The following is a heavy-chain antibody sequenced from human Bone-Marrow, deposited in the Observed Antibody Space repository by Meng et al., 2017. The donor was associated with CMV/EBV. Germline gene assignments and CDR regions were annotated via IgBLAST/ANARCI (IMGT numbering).Heavy chain of an antibody. V-gene: IGHV1-2*02. CDR2: INPNSGGT. J-gene: IGHJ5*02. Sequence: ASVKVSCKASGYTFTGYYMHWVRQAPGQGLEWMGWINPNSGGTNYAQKFQGRVTMTRDTSISTAYMELSRLRSDDTAVYYCARTYCSSTSCCLLRKFDPWGQGTLVTVSS. CDR3: ARTYCSSTSCCLLRKFDP. CDR1: GYTFTGYY. D-gene: IGHD2-2*01.